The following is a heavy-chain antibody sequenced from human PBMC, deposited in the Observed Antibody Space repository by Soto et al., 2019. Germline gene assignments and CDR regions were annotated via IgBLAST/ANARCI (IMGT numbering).Heavy chain of an antibody. CDR1: CGPIPVDY. Sequence: SETLSITGTVCCGPIPVDYWRCLPQAPGKGLEWIGYFFRPGTTNSNPSLKSRVTISFDPSNDQFSLKLNSVTAADTAMYYCARHLEMSTSDASDVWGQGTMAT. J-gene: IGHJ3*01. V-gene: IGHV4-59*08. CDR2: FFRPGTT. CDR3: ARHLEMSTSDASDV.